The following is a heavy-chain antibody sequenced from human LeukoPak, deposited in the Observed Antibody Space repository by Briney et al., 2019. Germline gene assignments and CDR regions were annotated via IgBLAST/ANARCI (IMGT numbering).Heavy chain of an antibody. V-gene: IGHV3-23*01. CDR2: ISGSGGTT. J-gene: IGHJ4*02. CDR3: AKAYYYDSSAPIDV. CDR1: GFTFANFA. Sequence: GGSLRLSCAASGFTFANFAMSWVRQAPGKGLEWVSAISGSGGTTYYADSVKGRFTISRVNSKNTLYLQMSSLRAEDTALYYCAKAYYYDSSAPIDVWGQGTLVTVSS. D-gene: IGHD3-22*01.